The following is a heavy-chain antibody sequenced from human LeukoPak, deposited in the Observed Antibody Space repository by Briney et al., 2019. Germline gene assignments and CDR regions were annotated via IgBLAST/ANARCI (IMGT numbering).Heavy chain of an antibody. D-gene: IGHD3-16*02. CDR2: IWYDGSNK. Sequence: GGSLRLSCAASGFTFSSYGMHRVRQAPGKGLEWVAVIWYDGSNKYYADSVKGRFTISRDNSKNTPYLQMNSLRAADTAVYYCAKYRSRGAKDSSFDYLGQGTLGTGSS. CDR1: GFTFSSYG. CDR3: AKYRSRGAKDSSFDY. V-gene: IGHV3-33*06. J-gene: IGHJ4*02.